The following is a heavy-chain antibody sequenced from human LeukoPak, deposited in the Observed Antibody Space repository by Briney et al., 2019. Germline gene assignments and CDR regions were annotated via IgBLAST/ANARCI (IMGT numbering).Heavy chain of an antibody. CDR1: GFTFDTYS. CDR3: ARDLPSGYSIDY. D-gene: IGHD2-15*01. V-gene: IGHV3-48*01. Sequence: PGGSLRLSCAAFGFTFDTYSMNWVRQAPGKGLEWVSYINGHSDAIYYADSAKGRFTISRDNAKNSLYLQMNSLRAEDTAVYYCARDLPSGYSIDYWGQGTLVTVSS. J-gene: IGHJ4*02. CDR2: INGHSDAI.